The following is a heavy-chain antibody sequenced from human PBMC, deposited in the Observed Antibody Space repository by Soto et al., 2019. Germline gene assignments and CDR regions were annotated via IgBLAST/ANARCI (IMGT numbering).Heavy chain of an antibody. Sequence: ASETLSLTCTVSGGSISSGGYYWSWIRQHPGKGLEWIGYIYYSGSTYYNPSLKSRVTISVDTSKNQFSLKLSSVTAADTAVYYCARVLRYYGSGTQTYYYGMDVWGQGTTVTVSS. CDR3: ARVLRYYGSGTQTYYYGMDV. CDR2: IYYSGST. J-gene: IGHJ6*02. D-gene: IGHD3-10*01. CDR1: GGSISSGGYY. V-gene: IGHV4-31*03.